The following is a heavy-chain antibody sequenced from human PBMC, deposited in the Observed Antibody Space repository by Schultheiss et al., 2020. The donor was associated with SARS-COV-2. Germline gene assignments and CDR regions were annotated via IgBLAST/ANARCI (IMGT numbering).Heavy chain of an antibody. D-gene: IGHD2-2*01. CDR2: IYYSGST. CDR1: GGSISSYY. Sequence: SETLSLTCTVSGGSISSYYWGWIRQPPGKGLEWIGSIYYSGSTYYNPSLKSRVTISVDTSKNQFSLKLSSVTAADTAVYYCARGIVVPAAQIDYWGQGTLVTVSS. CDR3: ARGIVVPAAQIDY. J-gene: IGHJ4*02. V-gene: IGHV4-39*01.